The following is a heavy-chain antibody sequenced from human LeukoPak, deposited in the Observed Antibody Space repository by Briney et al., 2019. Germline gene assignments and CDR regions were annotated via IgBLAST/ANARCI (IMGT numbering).Heavy chain of an antibody. Sequence: SETLSLTCTVSGGSISSSSYYWGWIRQPPGKGLEWIGSIYYSGSTYYNPSLKSRVTISVDTSKNQFSLKLSSVTAADTAVYYCARQFYYGSVPWFDPWGQGTLVTVSS. J-gene: IGHJ5*02. V-gene: IGHV4-39*07. CDR1: GGSISSSSYY. CDR2: IYYSGST. CDR3: ARQFYYGSVPWFDP. D-gene: IGHD3-10*01.